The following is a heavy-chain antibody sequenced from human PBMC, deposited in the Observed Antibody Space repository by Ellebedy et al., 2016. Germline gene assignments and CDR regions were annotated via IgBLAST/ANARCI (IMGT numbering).Heavy chain of an antibody. J-gene: IGHJ4*02. CDR1: GFTVSSNY. D-gene: IGHD1-14*01. CDR2: LYSGGSA. CDR3: RGNGVPGPEPLDY. Sequence: GGSLRLSCAASGFTVSSNYMSWVRQAPGKGLEWVSVLYSGGSAFYADSVKGRFTISRDNSKNTLYLQMNSLRAEDTAVYCARGNGVPGPEPLDYWGQGTLVTVSS. V-gene: IGHV3-66*01.